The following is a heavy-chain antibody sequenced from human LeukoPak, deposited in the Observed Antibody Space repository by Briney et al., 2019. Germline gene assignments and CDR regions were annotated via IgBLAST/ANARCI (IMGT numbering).Heavy chain of an antibody. CDR3: ARDLGVYSGYDSFDY. Sequence: PGGTLRLSCAVSGVTLSSYNMNWGRQVPGTGLEWVSYISSSSSYIYYADSVRGRFTISRDNVKNSLYLQMNSLRAEDTAGYYGARDLGVYSGYDSFDYWGQGTLVTVSS. D-gene: IGHD5-12*01. J-gene: IGHJ4*02. V-gene: IGHV3-21*01. CDR1: GVTLSSYN. CDR2: ISSSSSYI.